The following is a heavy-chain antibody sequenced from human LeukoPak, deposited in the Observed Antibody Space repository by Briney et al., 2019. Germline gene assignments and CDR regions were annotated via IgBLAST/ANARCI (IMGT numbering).Heavy chain of an antibody. Sequence: PSETLSLTCTVSGGSISSYYWSWIRQPPGKGLEWIGYIYYSGSTNYNPSLKSRVTISVDTSKNQFSLKLSSVTAADTAVYYCARGPYYYGLGSSNWFDPWGQGTLVTVSS. V-gene: IGHV4-59*01. CDR1: GGSISSYY. CDR2: IYYSGST. D-gene: IGHD3-10*01. J-gene: IGHJ5*02. CDR3: ARGPYYYGLGSSNWFDP.